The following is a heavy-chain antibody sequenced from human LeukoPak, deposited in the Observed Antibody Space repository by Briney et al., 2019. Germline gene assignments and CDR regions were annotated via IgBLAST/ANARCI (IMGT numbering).Heavy chain of an antibody. CDR3: ARDPTTVTKGLDI. CDR2: ISYIGST. V-gene: IGHV4-59*11. D-gene: IGHD4-17*01. CDR1: GDSMNIHD. Sequence: PLETLSLTCTVSGDSMNIHDWSWIRQPPGKGLECIGYISYIGSTNYNPSLKSRVTISVDTSKNQFSLRLSSVTAADTAVYYCARDPTTVTKGLDIWGQGTMVTASS. J-gene: IGHJ3*02.